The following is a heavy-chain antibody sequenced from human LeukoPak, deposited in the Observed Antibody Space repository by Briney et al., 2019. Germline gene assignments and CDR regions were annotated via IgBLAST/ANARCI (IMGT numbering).Heavy chain of an antibody. Sequence: GASVKVSCKASGYTFTSYLMHWVRQAPGQRLEWMGWINAGNGNTKYSQKFQGRVTITRDTSASTAYMELSSLRSEDTAVYYCARGDTIFGPYYYYGMDVWGQGTTVTVSS. CDR1: GYTFTSYL. D-gene: IGHD3-3*01. CDR3: ARGDTIFGPYYYYGMDV. J-gene: IGHJ6*02. CDR2: INAGNGNT. V-gene: IGHV1-3*01.